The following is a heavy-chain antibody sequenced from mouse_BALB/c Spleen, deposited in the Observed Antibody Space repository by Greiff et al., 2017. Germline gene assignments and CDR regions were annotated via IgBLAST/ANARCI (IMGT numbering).Heavy chain of an antibody. CDR2: INSNGGST. CDR1: GFTFSSYG. Sequence: EVKVVESGGGLVQPGGSLKLSCAASGFTFSSYGMSWVRQTPDKRLELVATINSNGGSTYYPDSVKGRFTISRDNAKNTLYLQMSSLKSEDTAMYYCAREHYDYAMDYWGQGTSVTVSS. CDR3: AREHYDYAMDY. D-gene: IGHD2-4*01. V-gene: IGHV5-6-3*01. J-gene: IGHJ4*01.